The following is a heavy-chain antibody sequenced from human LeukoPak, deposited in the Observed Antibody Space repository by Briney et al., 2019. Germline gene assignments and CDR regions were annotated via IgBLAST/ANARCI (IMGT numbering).Heavy chain of an antibody. Sequence: ASVKVSCKASGYIFTDYYMHWVRQAPGQELGWMGWINPNSGGTNYAQKFQGWVTMTRDTSISTAYMELSRLRSDDTAVYYCARDRESNSFDYWGQGTLVTVSS. J-gene: IGHJ4*02. CDR1: GYIFTDYY. CDR3: ARDRESNSFDY. V-gene: IGHV1-2*04. CDR2: INPNSGGT. D-gene: IGHD3-10*01.